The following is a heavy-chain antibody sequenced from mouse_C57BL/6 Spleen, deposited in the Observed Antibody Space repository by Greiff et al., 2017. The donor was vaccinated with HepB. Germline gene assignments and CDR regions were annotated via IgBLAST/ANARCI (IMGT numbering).Heavy chain of an antibody. Sequence: VKLMESGAELAKPGASVKLSCKASGYTFTSYWMHWVKQRPGQGLEWIGYINPSSGYTKYNQKFKDKATLTADTSSSTAYMQLSSLTYEDSAVYYCARWGYSNYDDYWGQGTTLTVSS. CDR1: GYTFTSYW. D-gene: IGHD2-5*01. V-gene: IGHV1-7*01. CDR2: INPSSGYT. CDR3: ARWGYSNYDDY. J-gene: IGHJ2*01.